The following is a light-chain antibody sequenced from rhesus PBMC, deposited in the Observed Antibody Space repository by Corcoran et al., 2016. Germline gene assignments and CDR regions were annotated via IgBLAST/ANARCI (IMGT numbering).Light chain of an antibody. CDR1: QGISDY. V-gene: IGKV1-36*02. CDR3: LQGYSTPYS. Sequence: DIQMTQSPSSLSASVGDRVTITCRASQGISDYLSWYQQKPGKAPKRLIYAASRLESGVPSRFSGSGSGTEFTLTISSLQPEDFAAYYCLQGYSTPYSFGQGAKVEIK. CDR2: AAS. J-gene: IGKJ2*01.